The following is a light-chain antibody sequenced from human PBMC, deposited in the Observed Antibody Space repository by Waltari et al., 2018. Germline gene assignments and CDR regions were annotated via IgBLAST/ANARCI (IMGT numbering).Light chain of an antibody. CDR1: QSINSY. J-gene: IGKJ4*01. V-gene: IGKV1-39*01. Sequence: EIQMTQSPSSLSASVGDRVTITCRASQSINSYLNWYQQSPGRAPRLLIYAASTLQSGVPSRFSGSGSGTDFTLTISSLRPEDFATYYCQQSYSTPLTFGGGTKVEIK. CDR3: QQSYSTPLT. CDR2: AAS.